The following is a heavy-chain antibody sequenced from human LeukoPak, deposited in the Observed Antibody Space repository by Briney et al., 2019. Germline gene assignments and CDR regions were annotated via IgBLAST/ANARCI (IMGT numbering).Heavy chain of an antibody. CDR2: ISAYNGNT. D-gene: IGHD6-13*01. J-gene: IGHJ4*02. CDR1: GYTFTSYG. Sequence: ASVKVSCKASGYTFTSYGISWVRQAPGQGLEWMGWISAYNGNTNYAQKLQGRVTMTTDTSTSPAYMELRSLRSDATAVYYCARAPRVAAAGLLDYWGQGPLVTVSS. CDR3: ARAPRVAAAGLLDY. V-gene: IGHV1-18*04.